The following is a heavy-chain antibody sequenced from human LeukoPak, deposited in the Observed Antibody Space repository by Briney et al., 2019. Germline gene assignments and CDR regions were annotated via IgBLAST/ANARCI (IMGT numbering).Heavy chain of an antibody. V-gene: IGHV1-2*02. CDR2: IIPNSGGT. CDR1: GYTFTSYY. J-gene: IGHJ4*02. CDR3: VRGYYTYGYDY. D-gene: IGHD5-18*01. Sequence: ASVKVSCKASGYTFTSYYMHWVRQAPGQGLEWMGWIIPNSGGTNYAQKFQGRVTMTRDTSISTAYMELSGLRSDDTAVYYCVRGYYTYGYDYWGQGTLVTVSS.